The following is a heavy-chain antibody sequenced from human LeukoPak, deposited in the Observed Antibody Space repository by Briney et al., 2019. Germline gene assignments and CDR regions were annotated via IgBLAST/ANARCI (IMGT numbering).Heavy chain of an antibody. Sequence: GRSHRLSCAASGFTFSNALMNWVRQAPGKGLEWVGRIKSKTDGGKTDYATTVKGRFTISRDDSKNTLYLKMNSLKTEDTAVYYCTTDQGGSYWENHWGQGTLVTVSS. D-gene: IGHD1-26*01. CDR2: IKSKTDGGKT. J-gene: IGHJ4*02. V-gene: IGHV3-15*07. CDR1: GFTFSNAL. CDR3: TTDQGGSYWENH.